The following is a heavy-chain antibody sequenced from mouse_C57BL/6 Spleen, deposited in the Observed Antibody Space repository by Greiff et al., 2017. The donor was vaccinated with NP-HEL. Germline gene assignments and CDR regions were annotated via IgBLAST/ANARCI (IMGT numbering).Heavy chain of an antibody. CDR2: IDPNSGGT. V-gene: IGHV1-72*01. CDR1: GYTFTSYW. CDR3: ARFGYGGAWFAY. D-gene: IGHD1-1*01. J-gene: IGHJ3*01. Sequence: VQLQQPGAELVKPGASVKLSCKASGYTFTSYWMHWVKQRPGRGLEWIGMIDPNSGGTKYNEKFKSKATLTVDKPSSTAYMQLSSLTSEDSAVYYCARFGYGGAWFAYWGQGTLVTVSA.